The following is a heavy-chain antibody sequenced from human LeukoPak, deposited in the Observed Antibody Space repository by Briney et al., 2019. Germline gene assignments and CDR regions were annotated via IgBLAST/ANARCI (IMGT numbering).Heavy chain of an antibody. J-gene: IGHJ3*02. CDR2: INPSGGST. CDR1: GYTFTSYY. D-gene: IGHD2-2*02. CDR3: ASCSSTSCYTDAFDI. Sequence: ASVKVSCKASGYTFTSYYMHWVRQAPGQGLEWMGIINPSGGSTSYAQKFQGRVTMTRDMSTSTVYMEPSSLRSEDTAVYYCASCSSTSCYTDAFDIWGQGTMVTVSS. V-gene: IGHV1-46*01.